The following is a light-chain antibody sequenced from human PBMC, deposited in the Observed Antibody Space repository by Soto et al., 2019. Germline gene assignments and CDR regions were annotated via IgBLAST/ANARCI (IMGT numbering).Light chain of an antibody. V-gene: IGKV1-9*01. CDR1: LGISSY. Sequence: DIQLTQSPSFLSASVGDRVTITCQASLGISSYLAWYQQKPGKAPELLIYAASTLQSGVPSRFSGSGSGTEFTLTISSLQPEDFATYYCQQLHSYPITTGHGTRLEIK. J-gene: IGKJ5*01. CDR2: AAS. CDR3: QQLHSYPIT.